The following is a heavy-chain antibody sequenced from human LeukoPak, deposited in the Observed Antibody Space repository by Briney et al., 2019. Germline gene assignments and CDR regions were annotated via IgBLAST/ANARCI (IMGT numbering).Heavy chain of an antibody. CDR1: GGSISSGGYS. Sequence: SQTLSLTCAVSGGSISSGGYSWSWIRQPPGKGLEWIGYIYHSGSTYYNPSLKSRVTISVDRSKNQFPLKLSSVTAADTAVYYCARVAESWEFDYWGQGTLVTVSS. CDR2: IYHSGST. J-gene: IGHJ4*02. D-gene: IGHD1-26*01. V-gene: IGHV4-30-2*01. CDR3: ARVAESWEFDY.